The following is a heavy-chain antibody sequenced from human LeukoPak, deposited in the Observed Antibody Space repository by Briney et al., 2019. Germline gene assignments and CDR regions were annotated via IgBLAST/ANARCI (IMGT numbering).Heavy chain of an antibody. V-gene: IGHV3-66*02. CDR3: AGNNYASGTFLVY. Sequence: ETEGSLRLSWAASGFTVASNYMNWVRQAPGKGFGWVSSIYSDGRTDYADSVKGRFTISRDSSKNTVYLQMNSLRSDDTAVYYCAGNNYASGTFLVYWGQGTLVTVSS. J-gene: IGHJ4*02. CDR1: GFTVASNY. D-gene: IGHD3-10*01. CDR2: IYSDGRT.